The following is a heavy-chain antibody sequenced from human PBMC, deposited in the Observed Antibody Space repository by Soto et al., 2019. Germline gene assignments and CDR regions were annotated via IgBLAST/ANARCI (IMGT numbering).Heavy chain of an antibody. CDR1: GGSISSSNW. Sequence: QVQLQESGPGLVKPSGTLSLTCAVSGGSISSSNWWSWVRQPPGKGLEWIGEIYHSGSTNYNPSLKGRVTISVDKSKNQFSLKLSSVPAADTAVYYCARGGGDCISTSCYVGGYYYYYGMDVWGQGTTVTVSS. CDR3: ARGGGDCISTSCYVGGYYYYYGMDV. CDR2: IYHSGST. J-gene: IGHJ6*02. V-gene: IGHV4-4*02. D-gene: IGHD2-2*01.